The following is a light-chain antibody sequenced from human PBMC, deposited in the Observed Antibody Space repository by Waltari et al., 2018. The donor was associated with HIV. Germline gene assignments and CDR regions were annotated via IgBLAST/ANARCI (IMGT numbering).Light chain of an antibody. V-gene: IGLV3-21*02. Sequence: SYVLTQPPSVSVAPGQTARITCEGNNIGSQSVHWYQQRPGQAPALVVHDDSDRPSGIPERCSGSNSGNTATLTISRVEAGDEAEYYCQVWHSNSDHVVFGGGTKLTVL. J-gene: IGLJ2*01. CDR2: DDS. CDR3: QVWHSNSDHVV. CDR1: NIGSQS.